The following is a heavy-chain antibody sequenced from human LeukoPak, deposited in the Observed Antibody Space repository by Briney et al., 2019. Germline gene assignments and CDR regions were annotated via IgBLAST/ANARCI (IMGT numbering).Heavy chain of an antibody. Sequence: ASVKVSCKASGGTFSSYAISWVRQAPGQGLEWMGGIIPIFGTANYAQKFQGRVTITADESTSTAYMELSSLRSEDTAGYYCARLPDYYDSSGYDPWGQGTLVTASS. J-gene: IGHJ5*02. V-gene: IGHV1-69*13. CDR1: GGTFSSYA. CDR2: IIPIFGTA. D-gene: IGHD3-22*01. CDR3: ARLPDYYDSSGYDP.